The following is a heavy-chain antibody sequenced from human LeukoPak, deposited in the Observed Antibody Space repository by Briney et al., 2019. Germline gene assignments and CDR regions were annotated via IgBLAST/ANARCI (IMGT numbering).Heavy chain of an antibody. D-gene: IGHD2-15*01. CDR2: IIPIFGTA. CDR1: GGTFSSYA. CDR3: ARHYCSGGSCYGVFDY. Sequence: GSSAKVSCKASGGTFSSYAISWVRQAPGQGLEWMGGIIPIFGTANYAQKFQGRVTITTDESTSTAYMELSSLRSDDTAVYYCARHYCSGGSCYGVFDYWGQGTLVTVSS. J-gene: IGHJ4*02. V-gene: IGHV1-69*05.